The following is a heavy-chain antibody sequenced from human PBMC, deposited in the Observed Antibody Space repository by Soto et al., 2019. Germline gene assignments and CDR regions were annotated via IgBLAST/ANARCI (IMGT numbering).Heavy chain of an antibody. CDR3: AKRGGDSGWGDFDS. J-gene: IGHJ4*02. Sequence: EVQLLESGGGLVQPGGSLRLSCAASGFPFSRCAMNWVRQAPGKGLEWVSTISHSDHSTYYADSVKGRFTVSRDNSENTLYLQMNSLRDEDTAIYYCAKRGGDSGWGDFDSWGQGTLVTVSS. CDR1: GFPFSRCA. CDR2: ISHSDHST. D-gene: IGHD6-19*01. V-gene: IGHV3-23*01.